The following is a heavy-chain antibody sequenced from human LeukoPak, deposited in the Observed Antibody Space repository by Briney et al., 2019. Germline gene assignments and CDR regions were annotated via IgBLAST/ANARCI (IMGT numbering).Heavy chain of an antibody. CDR3: AKYGDY. CDR2: INQDGSQT. D-gene: IGHD2/OR15-2a*01. V-gene: IGHV3-7*01. CDR1: GFTFSSYS. J-gene: IGHJ4*02. Sequence: PGGSLRLSCAASGFTFSSYSMNWVRQAPGKGLEWVANINQDGSQTYYVNSVRGRFTISRDNAKNSLYLQMDSLRTEDTAMFYCAKYGDYWGQGTLVTVSS.